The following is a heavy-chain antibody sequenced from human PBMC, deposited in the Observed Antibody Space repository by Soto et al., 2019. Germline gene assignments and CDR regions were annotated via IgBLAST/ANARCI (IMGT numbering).Heavy chain of an antibody. CDR1: GFTFSSYA. D-gene: IGHD3-3*02. CDR2: LSASGGST. J-gene: IGHJ4*01. Sequence: GGALRLSCAASGFTFSSYAMSWVRQAPGKGLEWVSALSASGGSTYYADSVKGRFAISRDNSKNTLYLQMNSLRAEDTAVYYCTTDSYITIAIRRFDYWGHGTLVTVSS. CDR3: TTDSYITIAIRRFDY. V-gene: IGHV3-23*01.